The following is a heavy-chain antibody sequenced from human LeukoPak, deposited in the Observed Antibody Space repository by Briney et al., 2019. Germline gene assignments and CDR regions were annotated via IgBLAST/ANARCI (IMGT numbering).Heavy chain of an antibody. V-gene: IGHV3-64D*08. CDR1: GFTFSSYS. Sequence: GGSLRLSCSASGFTFSSYSMHWVRQAPGKGLEYVSAFLSDGHTTYYADSVKGRFTTSRDNSKSTLYLQMSSLRAEDTAVYYCVPSLATKFWSDYYTASWGQGTLVTVSS. CDR3: VPSLATKFWSDYYTAS. J-gene: IGHJ5*02. CDR2: FLSDGHTT. D-gene: IGHD3-3*01.